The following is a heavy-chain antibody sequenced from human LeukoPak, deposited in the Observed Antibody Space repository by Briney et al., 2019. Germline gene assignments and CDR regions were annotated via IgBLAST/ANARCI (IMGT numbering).Heavy chain of an antibody. CDR2: ISSSSGHI. CDR3: ARESFSAVVISHFDY. CDR1: GFTFSSYT. D-gene: IGHD3-22*01. V-gene: IGHV3-21*01. Sequence: PGGSLRLSCAASGFTFSSYTMNWVRQAPGKGLEWVSYISSSSGHIYYADSVKGRFTIPRDDAKHSVYLQMNSRRAEDTAVYYCARESFSAVVISHFDYWGQGTLVTVSS. J-gene: IGHJ4*02.